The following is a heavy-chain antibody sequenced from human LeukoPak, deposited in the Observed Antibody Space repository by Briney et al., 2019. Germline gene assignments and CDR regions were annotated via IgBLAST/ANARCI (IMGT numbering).Heavy chain of an antibody. J-gene: IGHJ4*02. Sequence: GGSLRLSCAASGFTFSDYYMSWIRQAPGKGLEWVSYISSSGSTIYYADSVKGRFTISRDNAKNTLYLQMNSLRAEDTALYYCAQDRGYMSSSWFLDYWGQGTLVTVSS. CDR3: AQDRGYMSSSWFLDY. D-gene: IGHD6-13*01. CDR1: GFTFSDYY. V-gene: IGHV3-11*04. CDR2: ISSSGSTI.